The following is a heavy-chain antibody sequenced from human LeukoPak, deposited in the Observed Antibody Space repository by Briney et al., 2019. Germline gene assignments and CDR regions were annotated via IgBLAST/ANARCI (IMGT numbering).Heavy chain of an antibody. D-gene: IGHD2-2*01. Sequence: SETLSLTCAVYGGSFSGYYWSWIRQPPGKGLEWIGEINHSGSTNYNPSLKSRVHISVDMSKNQISLKLSSVTAADTAVYYCARGPPAKPGTGYYYGMDVWGQGTTVTVSS. V-gene: IGHV4-34*01. CDR1: GGSFSGYY. CDR2: INHSGST. J-gene: IGHJ6*02. CDR3: ARGPPAKPGTGYYYGMDV.